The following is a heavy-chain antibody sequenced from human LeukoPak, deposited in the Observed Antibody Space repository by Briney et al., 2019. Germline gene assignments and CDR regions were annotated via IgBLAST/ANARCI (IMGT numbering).Heavy chain of an antibody. CDR2: INPSGGRT. Sequence: ASVKVSCKASGYTFTGYYMHWVRQAPEQGLEWMGIINPSGGRTSYAQKFQGRVTMTWDTSTSTVYMELSSLRSEDAAVYYCARDRGGAGDFDYWGQGTLVTVSS. CDR1: GYTFTGYY. V-gene: IGHV1-46*01. CDR3: ARDRGGAGDFDY. J-gene: IGHJ4*02. D-gene: IGHD3-16*01.